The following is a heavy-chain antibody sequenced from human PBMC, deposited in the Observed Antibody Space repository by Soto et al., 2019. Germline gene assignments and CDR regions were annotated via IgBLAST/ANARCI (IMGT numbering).Heavy chain of an antibody. CDR1: GFTFSSYA. CDR3: AREVWEIVPGGWFDP. CDR2: ISYDGSNK. D-gene: IGHD1-26*01. Sequence: QVQLVESGGGVVQPGRSLRLSCAASGFTFSSYAMHWVRQAPGKGLEWVAVISYDGSNKYYADSVKGRFTISRDNSKNTLYLQMNSLRAEDTAVYYCAREVWEIVPGGWFDPWGQGTLVTVSS. V-gene: IGHV3-30-3*01. J-gene: IGHJ5*02.